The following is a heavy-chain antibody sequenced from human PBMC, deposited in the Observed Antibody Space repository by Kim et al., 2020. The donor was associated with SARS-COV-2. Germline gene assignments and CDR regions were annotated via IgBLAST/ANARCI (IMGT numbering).Heavy chain of an antibody. J-gene: IGHJ4*02. V-gene: IGHV4-59*01. D-gene: IGHD3-16*01. CDR2: IYYSGSA. Sequence: SETLSLTCTVSGGSISSYYWSWIRQPPGKGLEWLGYIYYSGSANYNPSLKSRVTISVDTSKNQFSLRLSSVTAADTAVYYCATYHPGGGHYYFDSWGQGSLVTVSS. CDR3: ATYHPGGGHYYFDS. CDR1: GGSISSYY.